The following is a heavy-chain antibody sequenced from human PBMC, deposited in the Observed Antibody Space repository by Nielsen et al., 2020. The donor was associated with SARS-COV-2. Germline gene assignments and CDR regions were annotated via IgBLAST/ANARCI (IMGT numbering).Heavy chain of an antibody. CDR1: GYSFNDYW. V-gene: IGHV5-51*01. Sequence: GESLKISCKASGYSFNDYWIAWVRQTPGKGLEWLGTIYPYQSLTIFSPSLQVQVTMSVDKSVSTAYLQWSSLKVSDNAMYYCVRTLSSSSHDAFDIWGQGTKVTVSS. D-gene: IGHD3-10*02. CDR2: IYPYQSLT. J-gene: IGHJ3*02. CDR3: VRTLSSSSHDAFDI.